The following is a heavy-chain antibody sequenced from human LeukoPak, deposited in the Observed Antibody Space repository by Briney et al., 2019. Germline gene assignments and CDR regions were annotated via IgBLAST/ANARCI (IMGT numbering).Heavy chain of an antibody. V-gene: IGHV1-69*13. CDR1: GGTFSSYA. Sequence: GASVKVSCKASGGTFSSYAISWVRQAPGQGLEWMGGIIPIFGTANYAQKFQGRVTITADGSTSTAYMELSSLRSEDTAVYYCARSRGGGAAWGLLDYWGQGTLVTVSS. CDR3: ARSRGGGAAWGLLDY. J-gene: IGHJ4*02. D-gene: IGHD1-26*01. CDR2: IIPIFGTA.